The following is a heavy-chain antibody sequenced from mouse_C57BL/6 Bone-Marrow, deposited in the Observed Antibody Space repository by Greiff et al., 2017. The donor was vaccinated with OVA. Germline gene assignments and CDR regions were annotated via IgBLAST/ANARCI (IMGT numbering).Heavy chain of an antibody. J-gene: IGHJ1*03. V-gene: IGHV1-47*01. CDR3: ARRTPSVEGYFDV. CDR2: FHPYNDDT. Sequence: VQLQQSGAELVKPGASVKMSCKASGYTFTTYPIEWMKQNHGKSLEWIGNFHPYNDDTKYNEKFKGKATLTVEKSSSTVYLELSLLTSDDSAVYYCARRTPSVEGYFDVWGTGTTVTVSS. CDR1: GYTFTTYP.